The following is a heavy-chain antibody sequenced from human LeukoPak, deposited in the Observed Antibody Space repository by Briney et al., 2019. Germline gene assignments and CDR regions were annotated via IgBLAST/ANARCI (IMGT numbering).Heavy chain of an antibody. J-gene: IGHJ4*02. CDR1: GGSFSGYY. CDR3: ARALPGWYHYYFDY. D-gene: IGHD6-19*01. CDR2: INHSGST. Sequence: SETLSLTCAVYGGSFSGYYWSWIRQPPGKGLEWIGEINHSGSTNYNPSLKSRVTISVDTSKNQFSLKLSSVTAADTAVYYCARALPGWYHYYFDYWGQGTLVTVSS. V-gene: IGHV4-34*01.